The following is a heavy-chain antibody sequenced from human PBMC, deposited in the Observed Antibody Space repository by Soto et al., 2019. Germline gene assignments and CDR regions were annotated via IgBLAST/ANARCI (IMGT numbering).Heavy chain of an antibody. CDR3: TTEWTHYYGSGSYRPFDY. J-gene: IGHJ4*02. D-gene: IGHD3-10*01. CDR1: GFTFSNAW. Sequence: GGSLRLSCAASGFTFSNAWMSWVRQAPGKGLEWVGRIKSKTDGGTTDYAAPVKGRFTISRDDSKNTLYLQMNSLKTEDTAVYYCTTEWTHYYGSGSYRPFDYWGQGTLVTVSS. CDR2: IKSKTDGGTT. V-gene: IGHV3-15*01.